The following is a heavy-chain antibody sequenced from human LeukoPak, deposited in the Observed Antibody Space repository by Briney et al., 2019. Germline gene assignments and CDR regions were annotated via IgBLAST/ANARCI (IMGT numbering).Heavy chain of an antibody. Sequence: VSVKVSCKASGYTFTSYGISWVRQAPGQGLEWMGWISAYNGNTNYAQKLQGRVTMTTDTSTSTAYMELRSLRSDDTAVYYCAREYCSSTSCYSDYWGQGILVTVSS. CDR1: GYTFTSYG. V-gene: IGHV1-18*01. D-gene: IGHD2-2*01. CDR2: ISAYNGNT. CDR3: AREYCSSTSCYSDY. J-gene: IGHJ4*02.